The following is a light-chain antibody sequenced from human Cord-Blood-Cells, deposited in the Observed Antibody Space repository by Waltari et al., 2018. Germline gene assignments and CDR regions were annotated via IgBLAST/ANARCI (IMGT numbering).Light chain of an antibody. CDR3: CSYAGSSTLV. CDR1: SRDVGSYNL. CDR2: EGS. Sequence: QSALTPPASVSGSPGQSITISCTGTSRDVGSYNLFSWYQQHPGKAPKLMIYEGSKRPSGVSNRFSGSKSGNTASLTISGLQAEDEADYYCCSYAGSSTLVFGGGTKLTVL. J-gene: IGLJ2*01. V-gene: IGLV2-23*01.